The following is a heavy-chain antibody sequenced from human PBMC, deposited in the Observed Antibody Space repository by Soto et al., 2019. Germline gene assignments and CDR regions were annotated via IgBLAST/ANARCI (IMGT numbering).Heavy chain of an antibody. Sequence: PSETLSLTCTVSGGSISSYYWSWIRQPPGNGLECIGYIYYSGSTNYNASLKSRVTISVDTSKNQFSVKLGSVTSADTAVYYCASGRGSYYDYWGQGTLVTVSS. D-gene: IGHD3-16*01. J-gene: IGHJ4*02. V-gene: IGHV4-59*01. CDR2: IYYSGST. CDR3: ASGRGSYYDY. CDR1: GGSISSYY.